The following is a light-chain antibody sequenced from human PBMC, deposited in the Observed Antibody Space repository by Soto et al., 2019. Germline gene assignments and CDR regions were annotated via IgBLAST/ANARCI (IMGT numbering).Light chain of an antibody. CDR1: QSISSY. J-gene: IGKJ5*01. CDR3: QQSYSTPPFT. V-gene: IGKV1-39*01. Sequence: DIQMTQSPSSLSASVGDRVTITCRASQSISSYLNWYQQKPGKAPKLLIYAASSLQSGVPSRFSGSGSGTHFTLTISSLQPEDFATYYCQQSYSTPPFTYGPGTRLEIK. CDR2: AAS.